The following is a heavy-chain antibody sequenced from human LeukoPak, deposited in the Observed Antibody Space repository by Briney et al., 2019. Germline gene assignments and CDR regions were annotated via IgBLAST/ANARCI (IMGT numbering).Heavy chain of an antibody. CDR1: GYTFTDYY. J-gene: IGHJ4*02. Sequence: ASVNVSCKTSGYTFTDYYIHWVRQAPGQGLEWMGWMNPNSGGTNFAQNFQCRVSMTRDTSISTAYMELRRLTSDDTAMYYCARWGSGRGVLWGPGTLVTVSS. CDR3: ARWGSGRGVL. V-gene: IGHV1-2*02. CDR2: MNPNSGGT. D-gene: IGHD1-1*01.